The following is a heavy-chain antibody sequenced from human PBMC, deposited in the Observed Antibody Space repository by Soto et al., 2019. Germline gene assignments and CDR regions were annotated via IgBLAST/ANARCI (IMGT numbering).Heavy chain of an antibody. V-gene: IGHV4-31*03. CDR3: ARESKGMVYARNDAFDV. CDR2: IYYSGST. D-gene: IGHD2-8*01. J-gene: IGHJ3*01. CDR1: GGSISSGGYY. Sequence: SETLSLTCTVSGGSISSGGYYWSWIRQHPGKGLEWIGYIYYSGSTYYNPSLKSRVTISVDTSKNQFSLKLSSVTAADTAVYYCARESKGMVYARNDAFDVWGQGTMVTVSS.